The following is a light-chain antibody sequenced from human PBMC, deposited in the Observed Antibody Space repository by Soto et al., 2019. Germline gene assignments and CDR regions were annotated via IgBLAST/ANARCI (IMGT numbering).Light chain of an antibody. CDR1: QSISIN. Sequence: EIVLTQSPGTLSVSPGDRVTLSCRASQSISINLAWYQHKPGQAPRLLIHGASTRATGVPARISGSGSGRAFTLTISSLEPEDFAVYYCQQRTNWPLTFGGGTKVEVK. CDR3: QQRTNWPLT. J-gene: IGKJ4*01. V-gene: IGKV3D-15*01. CDR2: GAS.